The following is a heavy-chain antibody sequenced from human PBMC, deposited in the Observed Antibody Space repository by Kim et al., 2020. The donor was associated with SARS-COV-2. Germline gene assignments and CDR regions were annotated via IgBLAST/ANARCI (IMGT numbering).Heavy chain of an antibody. D-gene: IGHD2-15*01. CDR3: ARAATGAMDV. J-gene: IGHJ6*02. Sequence: STKYAQKFQARVTMTSDTSTSTVYMGLRSLRSEDTAVYYCARAATGAMDVWGQGTTVTVSS. V-gene: IGHV1-46*01. CDR2: ST.